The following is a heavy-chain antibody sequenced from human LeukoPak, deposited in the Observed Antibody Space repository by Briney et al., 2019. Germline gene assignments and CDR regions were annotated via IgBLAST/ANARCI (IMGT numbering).Heavy chain of an antibody. CDR2: SKSKTDGGTT. Sequence: GGSLRLSCAASGFTFSNAWVTWARQAPGKGLEWVGRSKSKTDGGTTDYGAPVKGRFSISRDDSKSTLYLQMNSLKTEDTAVYYCATDGYCSAGSCYSYDNWGQGTLVTVSP. CDR1: GFTFSNAW. J-gene: IGHJ4*02. D-gene: IGHD2-15*01. CDR3: ATDGYCSAGSCYSYDN. V-gene: IGHV3-15*01.